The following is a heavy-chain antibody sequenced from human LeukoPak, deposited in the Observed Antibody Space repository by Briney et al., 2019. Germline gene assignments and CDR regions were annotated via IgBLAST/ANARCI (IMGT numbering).Heavy chain of an antibody. CDR1: GFTFSSYG. V-gene: IGHV3-30*18. J-gene: IGHJ4*02. Sequence: GGSLRLSCAASGFTFSSYGMHWVRQAPGKGLEWVAVISYDGSNKYYADSVKGRFTISRDNSENTLSLQINSLKAEDTAVYYCAKRALRAYSGYDYFDYWGQGTLVTVSS. CDR2: ISYDGSNK. CDR3: AKRALRAYSGYDYFDY. D-gene: IGHD5-12*01.